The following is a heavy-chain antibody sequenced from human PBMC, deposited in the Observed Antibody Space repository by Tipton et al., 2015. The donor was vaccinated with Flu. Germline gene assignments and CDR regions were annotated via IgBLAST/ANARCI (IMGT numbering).Heavy chain of an antibody. CDR3: ARWTGALEAFDI. Sequence: TLSLTCTVSGGSLSTSTDYGGWIRQSPGKGLEYIASIYDSGTTYYNPSLKSRVTISIDTSRNQFSLRLSSVTAADTAVYYCARWTGALEAFDIWGRGTMVTVSS. D-gene: IGHD3-3*01. V-gene: IGHV4-39*01. CDR2: IYDSGTT. CDR1: GGSLSTSTDY. J-gene: IGHJ3*02.